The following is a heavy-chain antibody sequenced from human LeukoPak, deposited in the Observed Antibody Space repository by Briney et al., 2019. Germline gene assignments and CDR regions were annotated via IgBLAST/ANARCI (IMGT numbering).Heavy chain of an antibody. Sequence: GGSLRLSCAASGFTFSSYWMSWVRQAPGKGLEWVSGISWNSGSIGYADSVKGRFTISRDNAKNSLYLQMNSLRAEDTALYYCASSYYGSGSSPKWFDPWGQGTLVTVSS. D-gene: IGHD3-10*01. J-gene: IGHJ5*02. CDR1: GFTFSSYW. CDR3: ASSYYGSGSSPKWFDP. V-gene: IGHV3-9*01. CDR2: ISWNSGSI.